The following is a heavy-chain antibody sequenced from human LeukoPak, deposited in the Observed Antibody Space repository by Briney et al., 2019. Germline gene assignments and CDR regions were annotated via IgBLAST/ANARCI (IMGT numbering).Heavy chain of an antibody. D-gene: IGHD4-17*01. CDR2: IYYSGST. Sequence: PSETLSLTCTVSGGPISSSSYYWGWIRQPPGKGLEWIGSIYYSGSTYYNPSLKSRVTISVVTSKNQFSLKLSSVTAADTAVYYCARLSTVTPLHAFDIWGQGTMVTVSS. J-gene: IGHJ3*02. V-gene: IGHV4-39*01. CDR1: GGPISSSSYY. CDR3: ARLSTVTPLHAFDI.